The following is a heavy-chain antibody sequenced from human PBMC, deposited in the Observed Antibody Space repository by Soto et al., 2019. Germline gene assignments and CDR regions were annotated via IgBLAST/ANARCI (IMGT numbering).Heavy chain of an antibody. CDR1: GFTFSSYG. D-gene: IGHD2-2*02. CDR3: TKESCSSTSCYTDYYYGMDV. V-gene: IGHV3-30*18. Sequence: VGSLRLSCAASGFTFSSYGMHWVRQAPGKGLEWVAVISYDGSNKYYADSVKGRFAISRDNSKNALYLQMNSLRAEDTAVYYCTKESCSSTSCYTDYYYGMDVWGQGTTVTVSS. CDR2: ISYDGSNK. J-gene: IGHJ6*02.